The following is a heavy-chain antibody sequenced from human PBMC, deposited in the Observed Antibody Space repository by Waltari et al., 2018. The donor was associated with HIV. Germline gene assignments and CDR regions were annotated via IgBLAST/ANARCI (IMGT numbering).Heavy chain of an antibody. D-gene: IGHD3-16*01. CDR2: IKSDGSST. J-gene: IGHJ4*02. CDR1: GFTFSTYG. V-gene: IGHV3-74*01. CDR3: ATPIMIAFGGDDF. Sequence: EVQLVESGGGLVQPGGSLRLSCAASGFTFSTYGMHWVRQVPGKGLVWVARIKSDGSSTSYADSVKGRFTVSRDNAKNTLYLQMNSLRPEDSAVYYCATPIMIAFGGDDFWGQGTLVTVSS.